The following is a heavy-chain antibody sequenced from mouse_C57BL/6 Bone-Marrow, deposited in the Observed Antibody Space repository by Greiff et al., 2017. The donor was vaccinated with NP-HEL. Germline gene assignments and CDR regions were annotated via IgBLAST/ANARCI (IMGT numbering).Heavy chain of an antibody. D-gene: IGHD1-1*01. CDR1: GYTFTSYW. J-gene: IGHJ2*01. V-gene: IGHV1-61*01. Sequence: QVQLQQPGAELVRPGSSVKLSCKASGYTFTSYWMDWVKQRPGQGLEWIGNIYTSDSETHYNQKFKDKATLTVDKSSSTAYMQLSSLTSEDSAVYYCARWGYYGTPFDYWGQGTTLTVSS. CDR3: ARWGYYGTPFDY. CDR2: IYTSDSET.